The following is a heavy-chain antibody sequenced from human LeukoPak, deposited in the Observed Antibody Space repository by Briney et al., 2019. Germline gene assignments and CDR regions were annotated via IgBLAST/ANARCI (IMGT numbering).Heavy chain of an antibody. J-gene: IGHJ5*02. Sequence: SETLSLTCLVSGGSVSTNNNFWAWIRQSPGKGLEWFGSIHSGGTTYYNPSLMSRFTMSVDTSKNQFSLKLTSVTAADTAIYYCARDYRGYHAFRFDTWGQGTLVIVSS. D-gene: IGHD5-12*01. CDR2: IHSGGTT. V-gene: IGHV4-39*07. CDR3: ARDYRGYHAFRFDT. CDR1: GGSVSTNNNF.